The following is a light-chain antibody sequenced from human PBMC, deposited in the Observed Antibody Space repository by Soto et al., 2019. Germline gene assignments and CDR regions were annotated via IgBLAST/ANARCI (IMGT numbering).Light chain of an antibody. V-gene: IGKV3-11*01. CDR1: QSVSSY. CDR3: QQRSNWPPALT. CDR2: DAS. Sequence: EIVLTQSPATLSLSPGERATLSCRASQSVSSYLAWYQQKPGQAPRLLIYDASNRATGIPARFSGSGSGTDFQLTISSLEPADFAVYYCQQRSNWPPALTFGGGTKVEIK. J-gene: IGKJ4*01.